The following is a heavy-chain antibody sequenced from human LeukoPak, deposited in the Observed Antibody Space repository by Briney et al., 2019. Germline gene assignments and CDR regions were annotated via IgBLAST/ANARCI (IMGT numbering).Heavy chain of an antibody. V-gene: IGHV3-21*01. CDR2: ISSSSSYI. Sequence: GGSLRLSCAASGFTFSSYSMNWVRQAPGKGLEWVPSISSSSSYIYNADTVRGRFTLSRDNAKKSLYLQIKSRRPEDTAVYYCSRDSSSRGWFDAWGQGTLVTVSS. J-gene: IGHJ5*02. CDR3: SRDSSSRGWFDA. CDR1: GFTFSSYS. D-gene: IGHD2/OR15-2a*01.